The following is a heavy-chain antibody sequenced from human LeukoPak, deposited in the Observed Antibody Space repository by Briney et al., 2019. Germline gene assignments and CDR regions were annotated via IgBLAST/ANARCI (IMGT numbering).Heavy chain of an antibody. CDR2: IYYSGST. CDR3: AREKGMVRGVVSHDY. V-gene: IGHV4-59*12. Sequence: SETLSLTCTVSGGSISSYYWSWIRQPPGKGLEWIGYIYYSGSTYYNPSLKSRVTISVDTSKNQFSLKLSSVTAADTAVYYCAREKGMVRGVVSHDYWGQGTLVTVSS. J-gene: IGHJ4*02. D-gene: IGHD3-10*01. CDR1: GGSISSYY.